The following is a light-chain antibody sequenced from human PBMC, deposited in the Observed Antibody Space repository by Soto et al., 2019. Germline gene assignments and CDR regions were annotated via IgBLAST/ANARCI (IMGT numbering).Light chain of an antibody. J-gene: IGKJ4*01. V-gene: IGKV3-20*01. CDR3: QQYGGSPELT. Sequence: EIVLTQSPGTLSLSPGERATLSCRASQSVSSSYLAWYQQKPGQAPRLLIYGASSRATGVPDRFSGSGSGTDFTLTISRLEPEDFVVYYCQQYGGSPELTFGGGTKVDIK. CDR1: QSVSSSY. CDR2: GAS.